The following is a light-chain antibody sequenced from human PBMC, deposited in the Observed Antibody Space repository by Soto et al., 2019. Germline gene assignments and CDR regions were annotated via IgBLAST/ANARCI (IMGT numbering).Light chain of an antibody. CDR2: GAS. V-gene: IGKV3-20*01. CDR1: QSVRSNY. J-gene: IGKJ1*01. CDR3: QQYGSSYPWT. Sequence: EIVLTQSPGTLSLSPGERATLPCRPFQSVRSNYLAWYQQQPGQAPRLLIYGASSRATGIPDRFSGSGSGTDFTLTIRRLEPEDFAVYYCQQYGSSYPWTFGQGTKVDIK.